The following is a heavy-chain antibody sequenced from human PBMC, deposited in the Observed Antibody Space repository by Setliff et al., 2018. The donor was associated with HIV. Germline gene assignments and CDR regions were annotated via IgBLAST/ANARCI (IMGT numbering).Heavy chain of an antibody. CDR1: GDSISSTTFY. V-gene: IGHV4-39*01. CDR3: ARHPQDVWGNYRFPLYYFDY. D-gene: IGHD3-16*02. Sequence: SETLSLPCTVSGDSISSTTFYWGWIRQPPGEGLEWIGSIYYSRNTYYNPSLKSRVTISVDTSNNPFSLTLTSVTAADTAVCYCARHPQDVWGNYRFPLYYFDYWGQGTLVTVSS. J-gene: IGHJ4*02. CDR2: IYYSRNT.